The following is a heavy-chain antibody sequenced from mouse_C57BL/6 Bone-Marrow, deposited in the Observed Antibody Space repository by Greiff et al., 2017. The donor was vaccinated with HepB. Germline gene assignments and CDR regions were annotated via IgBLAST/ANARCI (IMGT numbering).Heavy chain of an antibody. CDR1: GYTLTDYE. CDR2: IDPETGGT. V-gene: IGHV1-15*01. J-gene: IGHJ2*01. D-gene: IGHD2-3*01. CDR3: TRICDSYYGGYYLDF. Sequence: QVQLQQSGAELVRPGASVTLSCKASGYTLTDYEMHWVKQTPVHGLEWIGAIDPETGGTAYNQTFKGKAILTADKSSSTAYMELRSLTSEDYAVYYGTRICDSYYGGYYLDFWGRGTALTVSS.